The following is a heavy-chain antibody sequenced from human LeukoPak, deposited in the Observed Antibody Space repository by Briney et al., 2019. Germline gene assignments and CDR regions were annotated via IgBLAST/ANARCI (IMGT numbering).Heavy chain of an antibody. CDR1: GGSFSGYY. J-gene: IGHJ3*02. D-gene: IGHD2-2*01. CDR2: INHSGST. CDR3: ARATVVPAATPAAFDI. Sequence: PSETLSLTCAVYGGSFSGYYWSWIRQPPGKGLEWIGEINHSGSTNYNPSLKSRVTISVDTSKNQFSLKLSSVTAADTAVYYRARATVVPAATPAAFDIWGQGTMVTVSS. V-gene: IGHV4-34*01.